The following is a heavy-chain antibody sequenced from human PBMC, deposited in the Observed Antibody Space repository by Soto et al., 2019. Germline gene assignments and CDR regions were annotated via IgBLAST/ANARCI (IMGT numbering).Heavy chain of an antibody. CDR2: ISSSSSTI. D-gene: IGHD3-9*01. CDR1: GFTFSSYI. J-gene: IGHJ4*02. CDR3: VRTLRLRYFDWLSPFDY. V-gene: IGHV3-48*01. Sequence: EVQLVESGGGLVQPGGSLRLSCAASGFTFSSYIMNWVRQAPGKGLEWVSYISSSSSTIYYADSVKGLFTISSDNANNSLYLQMNSLRAEDTAVYYCVRTLRLRYFDWLSPFDYWGQGTLVTVSS.